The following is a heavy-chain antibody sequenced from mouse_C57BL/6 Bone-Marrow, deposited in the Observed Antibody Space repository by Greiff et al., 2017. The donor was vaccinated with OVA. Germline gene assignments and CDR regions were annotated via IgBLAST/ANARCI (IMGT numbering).Heavy chain of an antibody. CDR3: AREGGYWYFDV. CDR2: IDPSDSET. CDR1: GYTFTSYW. Sequence: QVQLQQPGAELVRPGSSVKLSCKASGYTFTSYWMHWVKQRPIQGLEWIGNIDPSDSETHYNQKFKDKATLTVDKSSSTAYMQLSSLTSEDSAVYCCAREGGYWYFDVWGTGTTVTVSS. J-gene: IGHJ1*03. V-gene: IGHV1-52*01.